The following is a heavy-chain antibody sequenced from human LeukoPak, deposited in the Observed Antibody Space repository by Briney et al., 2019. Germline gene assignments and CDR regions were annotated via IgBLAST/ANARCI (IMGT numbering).Heavy chain of an antibody. CDR2: IYYTGNT. V-gene: IGHV4-59*12. J-gene: IGHJ4*02. Sequence: SETLSLTCTVSGGSISNYYWNWIRQPPGKGLEWIGYIYYTGNTNYNPSLKSRVTTSVDTSKNQFSLKLSSVTAADTAVYYCARDTVLKDYFDYWGQGTLVTASS. CDR1: GGSISNYY. CDR3: ARDTVLKDYFDY. D-gene: IGHD4-23*01.